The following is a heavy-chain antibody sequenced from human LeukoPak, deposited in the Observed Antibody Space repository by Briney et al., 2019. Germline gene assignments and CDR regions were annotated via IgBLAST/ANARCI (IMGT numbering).Heavy chain of an antibody. CDR2: ISSGSSYI. V-gene: IGHV3-21*01. CDR1: GFAFSNYN. Sequence: GGSLRLSCVASGFAFSNYNMNWVRQAPGKGLEWVSSISSGSSYIYYADSVKGRFIISRDNAKNSLYLQMNSLRAEDTAVYYCARCLVPYCGGDCYSDFDYWGQGTLVTVSS. J-gene: IGHJ4*02. D-gene: IGHD2-21*02. CDR3: ARCLVPYCGGDCYSDFDY.